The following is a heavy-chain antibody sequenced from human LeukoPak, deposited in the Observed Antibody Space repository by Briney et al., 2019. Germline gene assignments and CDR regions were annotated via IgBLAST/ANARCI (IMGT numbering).Heavy chain of an antibody. CDR1: GGTFSSYA. V-gene: IGHV1-69*04. Sequence: ASVKVSCKASGGTFSSYAIRWVRQAPGQGLEWMGRIIPILGIANYAQKFQGRVTITADKSTSTAYMELSSLRSEDTAVYYCAREAVTRDGYNEAYFDYWGQGTLVTVSS. J-gene: IGHJ4*02. D-gene: IGHD5-24*01. CDR2: IIPILGIA. CDR3: AREAVTRDGYNEAYFDY.